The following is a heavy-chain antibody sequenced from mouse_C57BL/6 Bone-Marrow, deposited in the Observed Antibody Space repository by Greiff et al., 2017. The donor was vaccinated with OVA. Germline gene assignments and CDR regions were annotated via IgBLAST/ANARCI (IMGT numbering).Heavy chain of an antibody. D-gene: IGHD2-1*01. CDR1: GYSITSGYY. J-gene: IGHJ2*01. CDR3: ARDSYGNYPDY. CDR2: ISYDGSN. Sequence: LQQSGPGLVKPSQSLSLTCSVTGYSITSGYYWNWIRQFPGNKLEWMGYISYDGSNNYNPSLKNRISITRDTSKNQFFLKLNSVTTEDTATYYCARDSYGNYPDYWGQGTTLTVSS. V-gene: IGHV3-6*01.